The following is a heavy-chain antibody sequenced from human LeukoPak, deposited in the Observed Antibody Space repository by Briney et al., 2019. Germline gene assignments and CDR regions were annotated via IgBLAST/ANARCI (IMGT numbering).Heavy chain of an antibody. D-gene: IGHD2-21*01. CDR2: ISYDGSNK. V-gene: IGHV3-30*03. Sequence: GGSLRLSCAASGFTFSSYGMHWVRQAPGKGLEWVAVISYDGSNKYYADSVKGRFTISRDNSKNTLYLQMNSLRAEDTAVYYCARGGGDSDTYYYHMDVWGKGTTVTVSS. CDR3: ARGGGDSDTYYYHMDV. J-gene: IGHJ6*03. CDR1: GFTFSSYG.